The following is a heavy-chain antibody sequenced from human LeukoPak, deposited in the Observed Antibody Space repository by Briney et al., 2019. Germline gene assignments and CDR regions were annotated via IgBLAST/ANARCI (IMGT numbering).Heavy chain of an antibody. J-gene: IGHJ4*02. D-gene: IGHD6-19*01. CDR1: GFTFSSYG. CDR2: IWYDGGNK. CDR3: ARDHSSGWYSDYFDY. Sequence: GGSLRLSCAASGFTFSSYGMHWVRQAPGKGLEWVAVIWYDGGNKYYADSVKGRFTISRDDSKNTLYLQMNSLRAEDTAVYYCARDHSSGWYSDYFDYWGQGTLVTVSS. V-gene: IGHV3-33*01.